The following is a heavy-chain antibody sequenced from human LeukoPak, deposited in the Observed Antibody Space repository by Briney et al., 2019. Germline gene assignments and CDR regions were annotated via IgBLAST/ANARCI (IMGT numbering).Heavy chain of an antibody. J-gene: IGHJ4*03. CDR3: ARGSPPRRNYDSRGYYSYYFDY. D-gene: IGHD3-22*01. Sequence: ASVKVSCKASGYTFSNYGISWVRQAPGQGLEWMGWISAYNGNTHYAQKLQGRVTMTTDTSTSTVYMELRSLRSDDTAVYYCARGSPPRRNYDSRGYYSYYFDYWGKGTTVTVSS. CDR2: ISAYNGNT. V-gene: IGHV1-18*01. CDR1: GYTFSNYG.